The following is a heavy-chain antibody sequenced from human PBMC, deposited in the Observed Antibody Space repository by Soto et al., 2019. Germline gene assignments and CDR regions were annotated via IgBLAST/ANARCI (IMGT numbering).Heavy chain of an antibody. CDR1: GGSVSSGSYY. J-gene: IGHJ4*02. D-gene: IGHD3-16*01. CDR2: IYYSGST. CDR3: ARGVGSFDY. Sequence: QVQLQESGPGLVKPSETLSLTCTVSGGSVSSGSYYWSWIRQPPGKGLEWIGYIYYSGSTNYNPSLKSRVTLSVDTSKNQFSQKLSSVTAADTAVYYCARGVGSFDYWGQGTLVTVSS. V-gene: IGHV4-61*01.